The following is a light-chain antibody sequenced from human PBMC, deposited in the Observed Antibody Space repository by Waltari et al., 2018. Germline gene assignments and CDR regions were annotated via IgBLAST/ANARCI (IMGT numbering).Light chain of an antibody. Sequence: DVVRTQSPLSLPVTLGQPASISCKSSQSLVHSDGNTYLNWFHQRPGQSPRRLIYKVSNRDSGVPDRFSGSGSGTDFTLEISRVEAEDVGIYYCLQSIHWPWTFGQGTKVDIK. CDR2: KVS. J-gene: IGKJ1*01. CDR3: LQSIHWPWT. V-gene: IGKV2-30*02. CDR1: QSLVHSDGNTY.